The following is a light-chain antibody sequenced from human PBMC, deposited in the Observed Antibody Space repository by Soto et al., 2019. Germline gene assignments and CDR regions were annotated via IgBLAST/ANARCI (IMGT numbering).Light chain of an antibody. Sequence: EIVMTQSPATLSVSPGERATLSCRASQSIGNNLAWYQQKPGQAPRLLIYGASTGATGIPARFSGSGSGTEFTLTITSLQSEDFAVYYCQQRSNWPPVTFGGGTKVEIK. CDR2: GAS. V-gene: IGKV3-15*01. CDR3: QQRSNWPPVT. J-gene: IGKJ4*01. CDR1: QSIGNN.